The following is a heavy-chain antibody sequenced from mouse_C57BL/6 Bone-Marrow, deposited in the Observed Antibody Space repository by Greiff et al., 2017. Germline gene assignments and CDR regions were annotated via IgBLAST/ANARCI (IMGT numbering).Heavy chain of an antibody. Sequence: DVMLVESGGDLVKPGGSLKLSCAASGFTFSSYGMSWVRQTPDKRLEWVATLSSGGSYTYYPDSVKGRFTISRDNAKNTLYLQMSSLKSEDTAMYYCAGPLSFAYWGQGTLVTVSA. J-gene: IGHJ3*01. CDR2: LSSGGSYT. CDR1: GFTFSSYG. V-gene: IGHV5-6*02. CDR3: AGPLSFAY.